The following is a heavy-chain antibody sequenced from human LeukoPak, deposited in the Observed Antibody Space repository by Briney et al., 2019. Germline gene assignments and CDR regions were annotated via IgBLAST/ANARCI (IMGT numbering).Heavy chain of an antibody. J-gene: IGHJ4*02. CDR2: INSDGSNT. CDR1: GFTFSNYW. V-gene: IGHV3-74*01. D-gene: IGHD2-21*01. Sequence: PGGSLRLSCAASGFTFSNYWMHWVRQAPGKGLVWASRINSDGSNTIYADSVKGRFTISRDNAKNTLYLQMNSLRAEDTAVYYCARESNSPDYWGQGTLVTVSS. CDR3: ARESNSPDY.